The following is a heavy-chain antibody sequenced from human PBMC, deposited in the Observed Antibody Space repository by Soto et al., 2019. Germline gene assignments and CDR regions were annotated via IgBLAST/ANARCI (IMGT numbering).Heavy chain of an antibody. CDR1: GFTFSSYA. CDR3: ASMPRGGSRDY. V-gene: IGHV3-30-3*01. D-gene: IGHD3-10*01. CDR2: ISYDGSKK. J-gene: IGHJ4*02. Sequence: QVQLVESGGGVVQPGRSLRLSCAASGFTFSSYAVHWVRQAPGKGLEWVAVISYDGSKKYYADSVKGRFTISRDNSKNTLYLQMNSLRAEDTAVYYCASMPRGGSRDYWGQGTLVTVSS.